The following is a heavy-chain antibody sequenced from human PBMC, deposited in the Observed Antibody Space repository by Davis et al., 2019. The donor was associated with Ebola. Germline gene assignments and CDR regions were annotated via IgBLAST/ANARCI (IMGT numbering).Heavy chain of an antibody. CDR3: ARIGSSGYYGDWYFDL. CDR2: IYSGGST. V-gene: IGHV3-53*04. Sequence: GESLKISCAASGFTFSSYAMSWVRQAPGKGLEWVSVIYSGGSTYYADSVKGRFTISRHNSKNTLYLQMNSLRAEDTAVYYCARIGSSGYYGDWYFDLWGRGTLVTVSS. J-gene: IGHJ2*01. CDR1: GFTFSSYA. D-gene: IGHD3-22*01.